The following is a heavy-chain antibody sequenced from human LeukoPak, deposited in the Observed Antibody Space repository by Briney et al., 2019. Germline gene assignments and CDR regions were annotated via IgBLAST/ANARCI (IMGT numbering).Heavy chain of an antibody. CDR1: GYSFTSYW. J-gene: IGHJ4*02. D-gene: IGHD3-10*01. CDR2: IYPGDSDT. V-gene: IGHV5-51*01. Sequence: GESLKISCQGSGYSFTSYWIGWVRQLPGKGLEWMGIIYPGDSDTRYSPSFQGQVTISADKSISTAYLQWSSLKASDTAMYYCASSSGSYRNYFDYWGQGTLVTVSS. CDR3: ASSSGSYRNYFDY.